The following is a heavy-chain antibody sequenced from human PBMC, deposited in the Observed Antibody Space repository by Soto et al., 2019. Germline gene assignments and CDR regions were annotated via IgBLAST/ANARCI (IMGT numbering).Heavy chain of an antibody. CDR1: GYSISSGYY. V-gene: IGHV4-38-2*01. J-gene: IGHJ5*02. Sequence: PSETLSLTCAVSGYSISSGYYWGWIRQPPGKGLEWVGSIYYSGITYYNPSLKSRVTISVDTSKNQFSLQLTSVTAADTAVYYCARMPTNSGFDPWGQGTLVTVSS. CDR3: ARMPTNSGFDP. CDR2: IYYSGIT. D-gene: IGHD1-1*01.